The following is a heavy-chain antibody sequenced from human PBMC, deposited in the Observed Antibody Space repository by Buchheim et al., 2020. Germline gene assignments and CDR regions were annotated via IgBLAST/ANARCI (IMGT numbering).Heavy chain of an antibody. CDR3: ARGTPPLWFGEPTGRFDY. V-gene: IGHV4-39*07. Sequence: QLQLQESGPGLVKPSETLSLTCTVSGGSISSSSYYWGWIRQPPGKGLEWIGSIYYSGSTYYNPSLKSRVTLSVDTSQHQVSLKLSSVTAADTAVYYCARGTPPLWFGEPTGRFDYWGQGTL. J-gene: IGHJ4*02. CDR2: IYYSGST. D-gene: IGHD3-10*01. CDR1: GGSISSSSYY.